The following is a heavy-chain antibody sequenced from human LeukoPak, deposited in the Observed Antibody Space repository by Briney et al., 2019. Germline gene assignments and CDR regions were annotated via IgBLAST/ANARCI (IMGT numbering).Heavy chain of an antibody. Sequence: SVKVSCKASGYTFTSYYIHWVRQAPGQGLEWMGGIIPIFGTANYAQKFQGRVTITADESTSTAYMELSSLRSEDTAVYYCARGSPGEFIVVVVAATPVDAFDIWGQGTMVTVSS. CDR1: GYTFTSYY. V-gene: IGHV1-69*13. CDR2: IIPIFGTA. D-gene: IGHD2-15*01. CDR3: ARGSPGEFIVVVVAATPVDAFDI. J-gene: IGHJ3*02.